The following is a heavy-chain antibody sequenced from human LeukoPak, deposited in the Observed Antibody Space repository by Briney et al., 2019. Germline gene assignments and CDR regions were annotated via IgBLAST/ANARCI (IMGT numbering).Heavy chain of an antibody. D-gene: IGHD6-19*01. J-gene: IGHJ4*02. CDR2: INPNSGGT. Sequence: ASVKVSCKASGYTFTVYYMHWVRQAPGQGLEWMGRINPNSGGTNYAQKFQGRVTMTRDTSISTAYMELSRLRSDDTAVYYRARDRRVGSGWYGGYGYWGQGTLVTVSS. CDR3: ARDRRVGSGWYGGYGY. CDR1: GYTFTVYY. V-gene: IGHV1-2*06.